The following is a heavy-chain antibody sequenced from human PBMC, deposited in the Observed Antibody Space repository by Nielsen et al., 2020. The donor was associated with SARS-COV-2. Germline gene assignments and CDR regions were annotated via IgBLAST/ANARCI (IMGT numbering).Heavy chain of an antibody. D-gene: IGHD2-21*01. CDR3: ARVESTRVVAIFHRFDP. V-gene: IGHV3-23*01. Sequence: GESLKISCAASGFTFSSYGIHWVRQAPGKGLEWVSLIGGSGVPTYYADSVKGRFTISRDNPKNTLYLEMSSLRAEDTAIYCCARVESTRVVAIFHRFDPWGQGTLVTVSS. CDR2: IGGSGVPT. CDR1: GFTFSSYG. J-gene: IGHJ5*02.